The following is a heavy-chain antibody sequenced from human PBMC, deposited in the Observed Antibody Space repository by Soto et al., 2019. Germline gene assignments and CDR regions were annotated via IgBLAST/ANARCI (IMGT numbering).Heavy chain of an antibody. V-gene: IGHV3-23*01. Sequence: DGQLLESGGGLGQSGGSLRLSCVGSGFTFSNYAMSWVRQAPGKGLEWVSGISESGGSTHYADSGRGRFAISRDNSKNTVYLQMNSLRAEDTAVYYCAKDLVAAAASWGQGTLVTVSS. J-gene: IGHJ5*02. CDR2: ISESGGST. CDR3: AKDLVAAAAS. CDR1: GFTFSNYA. D-gene: IGHD6-13*01.